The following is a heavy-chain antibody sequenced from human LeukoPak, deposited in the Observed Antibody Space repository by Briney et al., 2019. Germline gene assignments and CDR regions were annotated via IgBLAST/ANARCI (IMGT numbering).Heavy chain of an antibody. Sequence: GGSLRLSCAASGFTFSSYAMSWVRQAPGNGLEWVSAISGSGGSTYYADSEKGRFTISRDNSKNTLYLQMNSPRAEDTAVYYCAKDSDMLLGRSWYPYFDYWGQGTLVTVSS. CDR3: AKDSDMLLGRSWYPYFDY. CDR1: GFTFSSYA. J-gene: IGHJ4*02. D-gene: IGHD6-13*01. V-gene: IGHV3-23*01. CDR2: ISGSGGST.